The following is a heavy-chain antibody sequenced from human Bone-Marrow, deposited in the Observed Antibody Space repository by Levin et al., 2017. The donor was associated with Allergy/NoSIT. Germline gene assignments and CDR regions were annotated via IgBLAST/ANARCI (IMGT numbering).Heavy chain of an antibody. CDR3: ARASHQLLSRGVWFDP. V-gene: IGHV4-30-4*01. D-gene: IGHD2-2*01. J-gene: IGHJ5*02. Sequence: SQTLSLTCTVSGGSISSGDYYWSWIRQPPGKGLEWIGYIYYSGSTYYNPSLKSRVTISVDTSKNQFSLKLSSVTAADTAVYYCARASHQLLSRGVWFDPWGQGTLVTVSS. CDR2: IYYSGST. CDR1: GGSISSGDYY.